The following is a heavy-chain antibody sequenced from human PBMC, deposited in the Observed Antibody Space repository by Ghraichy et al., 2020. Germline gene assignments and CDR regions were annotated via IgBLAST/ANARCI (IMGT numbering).Heavy chain of an antibody. CDR2: INPDGSEK. CDR3: ARGHIG. V-gene: IGHV3-7*03. J-gene: IGHJ4*02. CDR1: GFTLSGYW. Sequence: GSLKISCAVSGFTLSGYWMSWVRQAPEKGLEWVANINPDGSEKDYVDSVKGRFTISRDDAKNSLYLQMNSLRAEDTAVYYCARGHIGRGQGTLVTVSS.